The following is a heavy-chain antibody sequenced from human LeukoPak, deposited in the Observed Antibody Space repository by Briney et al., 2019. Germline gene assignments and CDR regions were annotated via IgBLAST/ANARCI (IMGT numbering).Heavy chain of an antibody. Sequence: PSETLSLTCSVSGGSIRSGEYSWNWIRQPPGKGLEWIGYIYYGGTTEYNPSLKSRLTISVDTSKNQFSLKLSSVTAADTAVYYCARGGGITGAFDIWGQGTVVTVSS. CDR1: GGSIRSGEYS. J-gene: IGHJ3*02. D-gene: IGHD3-16*01. CDR3: ARGGGITGAFDI. CDR2: IYYGGTT. V-gene: IGHV4-30-4*01.